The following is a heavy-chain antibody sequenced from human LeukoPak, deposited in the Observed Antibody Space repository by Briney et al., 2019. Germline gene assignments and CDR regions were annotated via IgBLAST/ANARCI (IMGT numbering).Heavy chain of an antibody. Sequence: SETLSLTCSVSGGSMESYYWSWIRQPPGKGLEWIGYIYDSGSTNYNPSLMSRVTISVDKAKNQLSLRLSSVTAADTAVYYCARHNPHSSSWSYYFDYWGQGTLVTVSS. CDR1: GGSMESYY. J-gene: IGHJ4*02. V-gene: IGHV4-59*08. D-gene: IGHD6-13*01. CDR2: IYDSGST. CDR3: ARHNPHSSSWSYYFDY.